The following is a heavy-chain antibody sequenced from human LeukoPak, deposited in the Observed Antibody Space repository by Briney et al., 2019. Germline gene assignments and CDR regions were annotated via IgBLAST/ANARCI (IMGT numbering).Heavy chain of an antibody. Sequence: GGSLRLSCATSGFTFSSYAMSWVRQAPGKGLEWVSGIGASGGSTYYADSVEGRFTISRDNSKNTLYLQMNSLRTEDTAVYYCAKAEGYDILTGLDYWGQGTLVTVSS. CDR3: AKAEGYDILTGLDY. V-gene: IGHV3-23*01. J-gene: IGHJ4*02. D-gene: IGHD3-9*01. CDR2: IGASGGST. CDR1: GFTFSSYA.